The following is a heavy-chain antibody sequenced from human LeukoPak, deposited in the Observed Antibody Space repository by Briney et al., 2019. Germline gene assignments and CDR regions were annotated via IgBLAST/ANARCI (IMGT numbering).Heavy chain of an antibody. CDR1: GGTLSSYA. J-gene: IGHJ4*02. V-gene: IGHV1-69*05. CDR3: ARVTLGGLDY. CDR2: IIPIFGTA. D-gene: IGHD3-16*01. Sequence: LVKVPCKASGGTLSSYAISWVRQAPGQGLEWMGGIIPIFGTANYAQKFQGRVTITTDESTSTAYMELSSLRSEDTAVYYCARVTLGGLDYWGQGTLVTVSS.